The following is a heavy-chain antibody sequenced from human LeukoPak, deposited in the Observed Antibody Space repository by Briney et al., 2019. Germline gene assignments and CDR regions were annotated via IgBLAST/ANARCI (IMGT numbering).Heavy chain of an antibody. CDR1: GGSISIAGYS. CDR3: ASISITTLGWDAFDI. J-gene: IGHJ3*02. CDR2: IYHSGST. V-gene: IGHV4-30-2*01. D-gene: IGHD3-3*01. Sequence: KSSQTLSLTCAVSGGSISIAGYSWSWIRQPPGKGLEWIGYIYHSGSTYYNSSLKSRVTISVDRSKNQFSLKLTSVTAADTAVYYCASISITTLGWDAFDIWGQGTMVTVSS.